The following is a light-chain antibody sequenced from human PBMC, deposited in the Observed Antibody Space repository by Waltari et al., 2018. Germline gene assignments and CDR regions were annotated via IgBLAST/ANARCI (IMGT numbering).Light chain of an antibody. CDR3: QQYDNLLC. Sequence: DIQMTQSPSSLSASVGDRVTITCQASQDISNYLNWYQQKPGKAPKLLIYDASNLETGVPSRFSGRGSGTDFTFTISSLQPEDIATYYCQQYDNLLCFGGGTKVEIK. CDR1: QDISNY. J-gene: IGKJ4*01. CDR2: DAS. V-gene: IGKV1-33*01.